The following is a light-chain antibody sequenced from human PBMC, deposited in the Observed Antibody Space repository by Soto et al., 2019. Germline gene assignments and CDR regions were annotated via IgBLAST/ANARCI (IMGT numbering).Light chain of an antibody. J-gene: IGLJ2*01. CDR2: SNN. CDR1: DSNIGNNY. Sequence: QSVLTQPPSVSAAPGQRVSISCSGSDSNIGNNYVSWYQQLPGTAPKLLIYSNNQRPSGVPDRFSGSKSDTSASLAISGLRSEDEADYYCSAWDESLNSVVFGGGTKVTVL. V-gene: IGLV1-47*02. CDR3: SAWDESLNSVV.